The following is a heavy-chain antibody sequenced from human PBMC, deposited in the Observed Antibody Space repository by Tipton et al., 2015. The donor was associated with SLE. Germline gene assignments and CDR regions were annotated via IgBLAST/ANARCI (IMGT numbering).Heavy chain of an antibody. CDR1: GFTFSSYR. J-gene: IGHJ4*02. D-gene: IGHD4-23*01. CDR2: IKQGGSDK. V-gene: IGHV3-7*01. Sequence: GSMRLSCAASGFTFSSYRMNWVRQAPGKGLEWVANIKQGGSDKYYADSVKGRVTISRDNAKNSLYLQMNSLRAEDTAVYYCAREDDYDGSYFDYWGQGTLVTVSS. CDR3: AREDDYDGSYFDY.